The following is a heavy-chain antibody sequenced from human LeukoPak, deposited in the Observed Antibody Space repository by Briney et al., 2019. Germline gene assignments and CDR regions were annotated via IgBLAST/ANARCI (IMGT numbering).Heavy chain of an antibody. V-gene: IGHV3-23*01. CDR1: GGSISSYY. CDR2: ISGSGGST. CDR3: ARGGLGTGLNFDL. D-gene: IGHD1/OR15-1a*01. Sequence: ETLSLTCTVSGGSISSYYWSWVRQAPGKGLEWVSAISGSGGSTYYADSVKGRFTISRDNSKNTLYLQMNSLRAEDTAVYYCARGGLGTGLNFDLWGRGTLVTVSS. J-gene: IGHJ2*01.